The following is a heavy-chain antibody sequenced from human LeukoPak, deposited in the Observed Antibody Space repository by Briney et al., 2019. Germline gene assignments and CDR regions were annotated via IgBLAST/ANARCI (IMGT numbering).Heavy chain of an antibody. CDR3: AKSYNGYESKPDY. CDR2: ISNSGGRT. Sequence: PGGSLRLSCAASGFTFSSYAMSWDRQAPGKGLEWVSSISNSGGRTFYTDSVKGRFTISRDNSKITLYLQMNSLRAEDTAVYYCAKSYNGYESKPDYWGQGTLVTVSS. J-gene: IGHJ4*02. V-gene: IGHV3-23*01. D-gene: IGHD5-12*01. CDR1: GFTFSSYA.